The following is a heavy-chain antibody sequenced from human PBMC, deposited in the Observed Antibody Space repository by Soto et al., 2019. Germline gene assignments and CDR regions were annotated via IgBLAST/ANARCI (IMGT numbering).Heavy chain of an antibody. D-gene: IGHD2-15*01. CDR2: IYSGGST. CDR3: ARDSPYCSGGSCYSAFDY. CDR1: GFTVSSNY. J-gene: IGHJ4*02. Sequence: PGGSLRLSCAASGFTVSSNYMSWVRQAPGKGLEWVSVIYSGGSTYYADSVKGRFTISRDNSKNTLYLQMNSLRAEDTAVYYCARDSPYCSGGSCYSAFDYWGQGTLVTVSS. V-gene: IGHV3-66*01.